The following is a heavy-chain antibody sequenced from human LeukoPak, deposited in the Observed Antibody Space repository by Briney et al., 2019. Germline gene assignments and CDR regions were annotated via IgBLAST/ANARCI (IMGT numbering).Heavy chain of an antibody. CDR1: GFTFSSYW. D-gene: IGHD2-15*01. CDR2: INTDGSST. Sequence: GGSLRLSCAASGFTFSSYWMHWVRQAPGEGLVWVSRINTDGSSTIHADSVKGRFTISRDNAKNTLYVQMNSLRDEDTAVYYCVRGRSGVYFDYWGQGTLVTVSS. CDR3: VRGRSGVYFDY. V-gene: IGHV3-74*01. J-gene: IGHJ4*02.